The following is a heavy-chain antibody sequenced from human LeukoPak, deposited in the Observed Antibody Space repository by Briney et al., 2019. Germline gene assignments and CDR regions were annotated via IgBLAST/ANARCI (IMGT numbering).Heavy chain of an antibody. CDR2: ISSSSSYI. Sequence: PGGSLRLSCAASGFTFSSYSMNWVRQAPRKGLEWVSSISSSSSYIYYADSVKGRLTISRDNAKNSLYLQMNSLRAEDTAVYYCARDYVWGSYRPTPGDPWGQGTLVTVSS. D-gene: IGHD3-16*02. CDR1: GFTFSSYS. V-gene: IGHV3-21*01. J-gene: IGHJ5*02. CDR3: ARDYVWGSYRPTPGDP.